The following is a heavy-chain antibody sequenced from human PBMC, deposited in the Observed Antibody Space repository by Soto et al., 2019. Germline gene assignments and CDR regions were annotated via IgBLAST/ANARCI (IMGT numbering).Heavy chain of an antibody. CDR2: VNGDETGS. D-gene: IGHD3-10*01. Sequence: EVQLVESGGGLVEPGGSLRLSCAASGFTFSSDWMHWVRQLPGKGLLWVARVNGDETGSSYVDSVRGRFTISRDNAKNTLFLQMNSLRAEDTGVYHCARGMGSGLADYWGQGTLVTVSS. J-gene: IGHJ4*02. V-gene: IGHV3-74*01. CDR3: ARGMGSGLADY. CDR1: GFTFSSDW.